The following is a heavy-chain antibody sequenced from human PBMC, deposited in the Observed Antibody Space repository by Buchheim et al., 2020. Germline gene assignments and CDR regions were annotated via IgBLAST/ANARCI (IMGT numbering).Heavy chain of an antibody. CDR2: INHSGST. D-gene: IGHD6-13*01. V-gene: IGHV4-34*01. CDR1: GGSFSGYY. CDR3: ASDLAAAGILDY. Sequence: QVQLQQWGAGLLKPSETLSLTCAVFGGSFSGYYWSWIRQPPGKGLEWFGEINHSGSTNYNPSLKSRVTISVDTSKNHFSMKLSSVTAADTAVYYCASDLAAAGILDYWGQGTL. J-gene: IGHJ4*02.